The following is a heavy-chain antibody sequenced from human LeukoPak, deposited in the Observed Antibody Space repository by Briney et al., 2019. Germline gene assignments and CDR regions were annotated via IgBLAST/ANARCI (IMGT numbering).Heavy chain of an antibody. CDR3: ARDIAADKDY. Sequence: GGSLRLSCAASGFTFSSYWMSWVRQAPGKGLEWVANIKQDGSEKYYADSVKGRFTISRDNSKNTLYLQMNSLRAEDTAVYYCARDIAADKDYWGQGTLVTVSS. CDR2: IKQDGSEK. D-gene: IGHD6-13*01. CDR1: GFTFSSYW. V-gene: IGHV3-7*01. J-gene: IGHJ4*02.